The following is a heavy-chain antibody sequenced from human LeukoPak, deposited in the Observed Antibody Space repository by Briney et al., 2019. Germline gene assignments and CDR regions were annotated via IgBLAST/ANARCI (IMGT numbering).Heavy chain of an antibody. CDR3: ARAPGIAAAGTHFDF. J-gene: IGHJ4*02. Sequence: SETLSLTCAVYGGSFSGYYWSWIRQPPGKGLEWIGEINHSGSTNYNPSLKSRVTISVDTSKNQFSLKLSSVTAGDTAVYYCARAPGIAAAGTHFDFWGQGTLVTVSS. D-gene: IGHD6-13*01. CDR2: INHSGST. CDR1: GGSFSGYY. V-gene: IGHV4-34*01.